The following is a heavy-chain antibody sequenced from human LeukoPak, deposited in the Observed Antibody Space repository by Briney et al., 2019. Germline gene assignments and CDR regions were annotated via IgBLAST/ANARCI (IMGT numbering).Heavy chain of an antibody. CDR1: GGSISSNSYY. J-gene: IGHJ3*02. D-gene: IGHD5-24*01. V-gene: IGHV4-39*07. CDR3: ARDGGWLQFAAFDI. CDR2: IYYSGST. Sequence: PSETLSLTCTVSGGSISSNSYYWGWIRQPPGKGLEWIGSIYYSGSTYYNPSLKSRVTISIDTSKNQFSLKLGSVTAADTAVYYCARDGGWLQFAAFDIWGQGTVVTVSS.